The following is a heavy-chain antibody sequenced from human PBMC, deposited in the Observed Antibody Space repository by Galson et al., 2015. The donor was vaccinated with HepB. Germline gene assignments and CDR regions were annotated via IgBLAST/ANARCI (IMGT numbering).Heavy chain of an antibody. D-gene: IGHD2-2*01. CDR1: GFTFSSYE. Sequence: SLRLSCAASGFTFSSYEMNWVRQAPGKGLEWVSYTSSSGSTIYYADSVKGRFTISRDNAKNSLYLQMNSLRAEDTAVYYCARICSSTSCYYYYYYGMDVWGQGTTVTVSS. V-gene: IGHV3-48*03. J-gene: IGHJ6*02. CDR2: TSSSGSTI. CDR3: ARICSSTSCYYYYYYGMDV.